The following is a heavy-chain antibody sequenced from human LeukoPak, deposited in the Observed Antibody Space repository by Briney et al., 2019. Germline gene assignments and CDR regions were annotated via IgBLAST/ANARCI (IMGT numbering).Heavy chain of an antibody. V-gene: IGHV6-1*01. CDR3: ARTENYIPEDWFDP. CDR1: GDSASNNSAS. CDR2: TYYRSRWYK. Sequence: SQTLSLTCVISGDSASNNSASWNWIRQSPSRGLEWLGRTYYRSRWYKDYAVSVKSRITINPDTSKNQFSLKLSSVTAADTAVYYCARTENYIPEDWFDPWGQGTLVTVSS. J-gene: IGHJ5*02. D-gene: IGHD5-24*01.